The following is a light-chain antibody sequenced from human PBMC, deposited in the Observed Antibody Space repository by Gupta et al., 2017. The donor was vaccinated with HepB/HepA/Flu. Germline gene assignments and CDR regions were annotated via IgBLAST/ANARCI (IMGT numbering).Light chain of an antibody. CDR1: QSISSY. CDR2: EAS. V-gene: IGKV1-16*01. CDR3: QQYDSYPLT. J-gene: IGKJ5*01. Sequence: IQITESPSSLSASVGDRVTITCRASQSISSYLAWYQQKPGKAPKSLIYEASNLESGVPSRFSGSGSGTDFTLTVSSLQAEDFATYYCQQYDSYPLTFGQGTQLEIK.